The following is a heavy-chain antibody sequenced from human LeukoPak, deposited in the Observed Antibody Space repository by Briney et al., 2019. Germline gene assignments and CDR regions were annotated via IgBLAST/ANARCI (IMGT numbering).Heavy chain of an antibody. CDR1: GFTFSSHA. J-gene: IGHJ3*02. D-gene: IGHD5-12*01. CDR2: ISGSGGST. CDR3: AKGRLANDVFDI. Sequence: GGSLRLSCAASGFTFSSHAMSWVRQAPGRGLEWVSAISGSGGSTYYADSVKGRFTISRDNSKNTLYLQMNSLRAKDTAVYYCAKGRLANDVFDIWGQGTMVTVSS. V-gene: IGHV3-23*01.